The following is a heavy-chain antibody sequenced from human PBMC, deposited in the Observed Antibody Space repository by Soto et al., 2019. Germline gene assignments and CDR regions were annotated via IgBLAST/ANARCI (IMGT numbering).Heavy chain of an antibody. CDR1: GYTFTSYG. CDR3: ATLYDSSGFRRGYYFDS. J-gene: IGHJ4*02. D-gene: IGHD3-22*01. V-gene: IGHV1-18*01. CDR2: ISAYNGNT. Sequence: ASVKVSCKASGYTFTSYGISWVRQAPGQGLEWMGWISAYNGNTNYAQKLQGRVTMTTDTSTSTAYMELRSLRSDDTAVYYCATLYDSSGFRRGYYFDSWGQGTLVTVSS.